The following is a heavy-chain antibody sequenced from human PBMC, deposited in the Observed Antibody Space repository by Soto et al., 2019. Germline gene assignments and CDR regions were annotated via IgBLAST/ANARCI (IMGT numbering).Heavy chain of an antibody. J-gene: IGHJ3*02. Sequence: SQTLSLTCAISGDSVSSNSAAWNWIRQSPSRGLQWLGRTYYRSKWYNDYAVSVKSRITINPDTSKNQFSLQLNSVTPEDTAVYYCARDLNYDILTGYLWHAFDIWGKGTMVTVSS. V-gene: IGHV6-1*01. CDR2: TYYRSKWYN. CDR1: GDSVSSNSAA. CDR3: ARDLNYDILTGYLWHAFDI. D-gene: IGHD3-9*01.